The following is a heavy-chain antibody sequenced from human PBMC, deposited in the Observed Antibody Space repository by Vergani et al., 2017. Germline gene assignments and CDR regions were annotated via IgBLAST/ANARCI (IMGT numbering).Heavy chain of an antibody. CDR1: GFTFSSYW. D-gene: IGHD3-9*01. CDR2: IKQEGSEK. CDR3: ARSQWYYDLLTGDYRGGYFDY. V-gene: IGHV3-7*01. J-gene: IGHJ4*02. Sequence: EVQLVESGGGLVQPGGSLRLSCAASGFTFSSYWMSWVRQAPGKGLEWVANIKQEGSEKYYVDSVKGRFTISRDNAKNSLYLQMNSRRAEDTAVYYCARSQWYYDLLTGDYRGGYFDYWGQGTLVTVSS.